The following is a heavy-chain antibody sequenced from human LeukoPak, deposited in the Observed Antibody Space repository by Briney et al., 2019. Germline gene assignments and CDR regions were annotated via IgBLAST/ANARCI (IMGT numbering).Heavy chain of an antibody. D-gene: IGHD3/OR15-3a*01. J-gene: IGHJ6*03. CDR3: ARDHEEDWLAEEYYYYMDV. Sequence: ASVKVSCKASGYTFTSYGISWVRQAPGQGLERMGWISAYNGNTNYAQKLQGRVTMTTDTSTSTAYMELRSLRSDDTAVYYCARDHEEDWLAEEYYYYMDVWGRGTTVTISS. V-gene: IGHV1-18*01. CDR1: GYTFTSYG. CDR2: ISAYNGNT.